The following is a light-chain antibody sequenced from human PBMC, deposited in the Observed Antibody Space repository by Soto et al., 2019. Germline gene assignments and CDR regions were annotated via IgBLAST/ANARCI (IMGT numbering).Light chain of an antibody. CDR2: GAS. CDR1: QYINTR. J-gene: IGKJ5*01. CDR3: QQYGSPPIT. Sequence: EIVLTQSPATLSSFPGDRVTLSCRASQYINTRLAWNQHRPGQAPRLLIYGASNRATGIPDRFSGSGSGTDFTLTISRLEPEDFAVYYCQQYGSPPITFGQGTRLEIK. V-gene: IGKV3-20*01.